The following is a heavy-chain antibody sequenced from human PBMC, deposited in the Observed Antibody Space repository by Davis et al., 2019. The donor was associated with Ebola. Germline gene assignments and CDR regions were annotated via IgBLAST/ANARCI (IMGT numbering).Heavy chain of an antibody. V-gene: IGHV1-18*01. Sequence: ASVKVSCKASGYTFRSYGISWVRQAPGQGLEWMGWISAYNGNTNYAQKLQVRFTMTTDTSTSTAYMDLRSLRSDDTAVYYCARDPLAYSSSPDGMDVWGQGTTVTVSS. CDR1: GYTFRSYG. D-gene: IGHD6-13*01. CDR2: ISAYNGNT. J-gene: IGHJ6*02. CDR3: ARDPLAYSSSPDGMDV.